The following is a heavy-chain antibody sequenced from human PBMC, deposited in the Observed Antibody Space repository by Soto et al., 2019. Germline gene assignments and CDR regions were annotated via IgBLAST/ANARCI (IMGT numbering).Heavy chain of an antibody. Sequence: QVLLVESGGGVVQPARSLRISCAVSGFTFSSFGMHWVRQAPGKGLEWVAVISDDGSSKHYADSLKGRFTISRDNSNNTLYLQMDSLGPEDTAVYYCAKDRWGDFGDLNLPGYWGQGTLVTVSS. CDR2: ISDDGSSK. J-gene: IGHJ4*02. CDR3: AKDRWGDFGDLNLPGY. V-gene: IGHV3-30*18. D-gene: IGHD4-17*01. CDR1: GFTFSSFG.